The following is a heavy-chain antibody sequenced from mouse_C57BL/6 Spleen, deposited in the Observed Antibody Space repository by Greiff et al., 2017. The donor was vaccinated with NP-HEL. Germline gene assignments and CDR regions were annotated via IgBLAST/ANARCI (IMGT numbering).Heavy chain of an antibody. CDR1: GYAFSSSW. J-gene: IGHJ2*01. CDR3: ARFYYYGSLYYFDD. CDR2: IYPGDGDT. Sequence: QVQLQQSGPELVKPGASVKISCKASGYAFSSSWMNWVKQRPGKGLEWIGRIYPGDGDTNYNGKFKGKATLTADKSSSTAYMQLSSLTSEDSAVYFCARFYYYGSLYYFDDWGQGTTLTVSS. D-gene: IGHD1-1*01. V-gene: IGHV1-82*01.